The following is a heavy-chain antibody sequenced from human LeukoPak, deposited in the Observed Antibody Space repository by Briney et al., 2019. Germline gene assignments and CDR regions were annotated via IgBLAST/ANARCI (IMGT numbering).Heavy chain of an antibody. J-gene: IGHJ4*02. V-gene: IGHV4-39*01. CDR1: GGSISSSSYY. Sequence: PSETLSLTCTVSGGSISSSSYYWGWIRQPPGKGLGWIGSIYYSGSTYYNPSLKSRVTISVDTSKNQFSLKLSSVTAADTAVYFCASVRSGSHYFDYWGQGTLVTVSS. CDR2: IYYSGST. CDR3: ASVRSGSHYFDY. D-gene: IGHD1-26*01.